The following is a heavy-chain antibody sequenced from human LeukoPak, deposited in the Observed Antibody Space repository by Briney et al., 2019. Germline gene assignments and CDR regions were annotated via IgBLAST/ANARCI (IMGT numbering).Heavy chain of an antibody. CDR1: GGTFSSYA. Sequence: SVKVSCKASGGTFSSYAISWVRQAPGQGLEWMGRIIPILGIANYAQKFQGRVTITADKSTSTAYMELSRLRSDDTAVYYCARDLWFGELFGFWGQGTLVTVSS. V-gene: IGHV1-69*04. D-gene: IGHD3-10*01. CDR3: ARDLWFGELFGF. CDR2: IIPILGIA. J-gene: IGHJ4*02.